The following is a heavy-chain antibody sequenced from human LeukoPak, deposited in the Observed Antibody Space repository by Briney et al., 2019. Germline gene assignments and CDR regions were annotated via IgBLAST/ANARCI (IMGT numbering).Heavy chain of an antibody. Sequence: GEPLKISFKASGYSFTSYGIGWVRPMPGKGLEWSQIFYAGDSDTRYSPSSQGQVTISAEKSISTAYLQWSSLKASDTAMYYCARQGYDSSGYYYSFDYWGKGTLVTVSS. D-gene: IGHD3-22*01. CDR3: ARQGYDSSGYYYSFDY. V-gene: IGHV5-51*01. CDR1: GYSFTSYG. CDR2: FYAGDSDT. J-gene: IGHJ4*02.